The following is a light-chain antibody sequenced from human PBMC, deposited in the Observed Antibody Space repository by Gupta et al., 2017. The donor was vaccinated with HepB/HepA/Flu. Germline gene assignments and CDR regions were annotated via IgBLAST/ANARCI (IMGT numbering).Light chain of an antibody. CDR1: SSNIGAGYD. CDR2: GNG. Sequence: QSVLTPPPSVSGAPGQRVTISCTGNSSNIGAGYDVHWYQQLPGTAPKLLIYGNGNRPSGVPDRFSCSKSGTSASLAITGLQAEDEADYYCQSYDSSLSGYVVFGGGTKLTVL. CDR3: QSYDSSLSGYVV. V-gene: IGLV1-40*01. J-gene: IGLJ2*01.